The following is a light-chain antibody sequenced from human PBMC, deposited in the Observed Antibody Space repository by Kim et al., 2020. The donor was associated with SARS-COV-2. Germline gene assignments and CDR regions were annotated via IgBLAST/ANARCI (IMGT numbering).Light chain of an antibody. V-gene: IGLV1-47*01. J-gene: IGLJ1*01. Sequence: QRVTISCSGSSSNIGSNYVYWYQQLPGTAPKLLIYRNNQRPSGVPDRFSGSESGTSASLAISGLRSEDEADYYCAAWDDSLSGYVFGTGTKVTVL. CDR1: SSNIGSNY. CDR2: RNN. CDR3: AAWDDSLSGYV.